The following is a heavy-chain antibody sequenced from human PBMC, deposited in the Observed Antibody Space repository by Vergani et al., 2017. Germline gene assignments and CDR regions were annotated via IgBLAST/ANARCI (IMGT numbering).Heavy chain of an antibody. J-gene: IGHJ4*02. D-gene: IGHD3-22*01. CDR1: GFTFSDYY. CDR2: ISSSSSYT. V-gene: IGHV3-11*06. CDR3: ARGLDYYDSSGYGYFDY. Sequence: QVQLVESGGGLVKPGGSLRLSCAASGFTFSDYYMSWIRQAPGKGLEWVSYISSSSSYTNYADSVKGRFTISRDNSKNTLYLQMNSLRAEDTAVYYCARGLDYYDSSGYGYFDYWGQGTLVTVSS.